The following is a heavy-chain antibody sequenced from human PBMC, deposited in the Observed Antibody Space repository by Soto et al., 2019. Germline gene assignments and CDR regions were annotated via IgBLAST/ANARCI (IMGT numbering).Heavy chain of an antibody. CDR3: ARDGGDCGYRLIYYYYIGLDV. CDR2: INIGSGNT. Sequence: ASVKVSCKASGYDFSSYAMHWVRQAPGQRLEWMGWINIGSGNTEYSQSFQDRITITRDTSSSTVYMELNSLKSEDTAVYYCARDGGDCGYRLIYYYYIGLDVWGQGTMVTVSS. D-gene: IGHD5-12*01. V-gene: IGHV1-3*04. J-gene: IGHJ6*02. CDR1: GYDFSSYA.